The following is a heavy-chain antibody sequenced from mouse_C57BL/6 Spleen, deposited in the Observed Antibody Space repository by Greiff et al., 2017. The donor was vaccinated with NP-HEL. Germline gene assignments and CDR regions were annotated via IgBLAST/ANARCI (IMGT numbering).Heavy chain of an antibody. D-gene: IGHD2-4*01. V-gene: IGHV3-6*01. CDR3: AREGGYDYDGGY. CDR2: ISYDGSN. CDR1: GYSITSGYY. J-gene: IGHJ2*01. Sequence: EVKLMESGPGLVKPSQSLSLTCSVTGYSITSGYYWNWIRQFPGNKLEWMGYISYDGSNNYNPSLKNRISITRDTSKNQFFLKLNSVTTEDTATYYCAREGGYDYDGGYWGQGTTLTVSS.